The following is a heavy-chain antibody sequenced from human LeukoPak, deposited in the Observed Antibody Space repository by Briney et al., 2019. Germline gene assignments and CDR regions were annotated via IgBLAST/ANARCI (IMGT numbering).Heavy chain of an antibody. CDR1: GVSISSYC. J-gene: IGHJ5*02. V-gene: IGHV4-34*01. CDR3: ARVNYHDSGGSYWWFDP. D-gene: IGHD3-22*01. Sequence: SETLSLTCTISGVSISSYCWSWIRQPPGKGLEWIGEINHSGSTNYNPSLKSRVTTSVDPSKNQVSLKVTSVTAADTAVYYCARVNYHDSGGSYWWFDPWGQGTLVTVSS. CDR2: INHSGST.